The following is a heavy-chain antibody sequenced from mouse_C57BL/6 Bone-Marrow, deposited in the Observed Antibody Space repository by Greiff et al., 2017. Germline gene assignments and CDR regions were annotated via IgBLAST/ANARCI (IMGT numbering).Heavy chain of an antibody. Sequence: HVQLQQPGAELVKPGASVKLSCKASGYTFTSYWMQWVKQRPGQGLEWIGEIDPSDSYTNYNQKFKGKATLTVDTSSSTAYMQLSSLTSEDSAVYYCARSGWYSWFAYWGQGTLVTVSA. CDR1: GYTFTSYW. V-gene: IGHV1-50*01. D-gene: IGHD1-1*02. CDR3: ARSGWYSWFAY. CDR2: IDPSDSYT. J-gene: IGHJ3*01.